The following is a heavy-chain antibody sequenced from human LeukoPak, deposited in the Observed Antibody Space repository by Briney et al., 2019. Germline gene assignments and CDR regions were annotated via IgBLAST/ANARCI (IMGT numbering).Heavy chain of an antibody. J-gene: IGHJ4*02. V-gene: IGHV3-23*01. CDR1: GFTFSSYA. CDR2: ISGSGGST. Sequence: GGSLRLSCAASGFTFSSYAMSWVRQAPGKGLEWVSAISGSGGSTYYADSVKGRFTIPKDNSKNTLYLQMNSLRAEDTAVYYCAKDGGYYYGSGSAPGYWGQGTLVTVSS. CDR3: AKDGGYYYGSGSAPGY. D-gene: IGHD3-10*01.